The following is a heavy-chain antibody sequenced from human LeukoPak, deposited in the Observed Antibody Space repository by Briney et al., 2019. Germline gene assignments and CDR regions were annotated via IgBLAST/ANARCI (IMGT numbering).Heavy chain of an antibody. CDR2: TYSAGRS. CDR3: ARTSPTVTTSSDL. Sequence: PGGSLRLSCAASGFTFSAYAMSWVRQAPGKGLEWVSVTYSAGRSFFADSVKGRFTVSTDNSKTTLYLQMNSLRAEDTALYYCARTSPTVTTSSDLWGRGTLVTVSS. CDR1: GFTFSAYA. V-gene: IGHV3-53*01. D-gene: IGHD4-17*01. J-gene: IGHJ2*01.